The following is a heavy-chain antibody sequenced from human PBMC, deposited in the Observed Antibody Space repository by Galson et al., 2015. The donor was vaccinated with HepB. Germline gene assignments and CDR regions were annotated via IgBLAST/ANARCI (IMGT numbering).Heavy chain of an antibody. CDR2: LYYSGST. Sequence: ETLSLTCTVSGGSISSSSYYWGWIRQPPGKGLEWVGSLYYSGSTYYNPSLKSRVTISVDTSKNQFSLELRSVTASDTAIYYCARQSFGAYGGAFDYWGQGTLVTVSS. CDR3: ARQSFGAYGGAFDY. V-gene: IGHV4-39*01. J-gene: IGHJ4*02. CDR1: GGSISSSSYY. D-gene: IGHD4-23*01.